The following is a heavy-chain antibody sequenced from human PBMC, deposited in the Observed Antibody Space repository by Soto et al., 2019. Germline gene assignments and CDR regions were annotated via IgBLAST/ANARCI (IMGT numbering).Heavy chain of an antibody. CDR1: GFTFSSYS. V-gene: IGHV3-21*01. Sequence: PVGSMRLSCAASGFTFSSYSMNWVRQAPGKGLEWVSSISSSSSYIYYADSVKGRFTISRDNAKNSLYLQMNSLRAEDTAVYYCARVPTTSHAFDIWGQGTMVTVSS. D-gene: IGHD4-17*01. CDR3: ARVPTTSHAFDI. J-gene: IGHJ3*02. CDR2: ISSSSSYI.